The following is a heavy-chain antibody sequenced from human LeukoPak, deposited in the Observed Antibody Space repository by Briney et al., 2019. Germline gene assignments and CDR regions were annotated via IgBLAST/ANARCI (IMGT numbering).Heavy chain of an antibody. D-gene: IGHD3-22*01. V-gene: IGHV4-39*01. Sequence: PSETLSLTCTVSGGSLSSDAYYWAWVRQPPGKGLEWIGIVYYTGSTYYNPSLKSRLIMFVDTSKNQFSLKLSSVTAADTAVYYCATIETDNSGYHWFDPWGQGTLVTVSS. CDR2: VYYTGST. CDR1: GGSLSSDAYY. CDR3: ATIETDNSGYHWFDP. J-gene: IGHJ5*02.